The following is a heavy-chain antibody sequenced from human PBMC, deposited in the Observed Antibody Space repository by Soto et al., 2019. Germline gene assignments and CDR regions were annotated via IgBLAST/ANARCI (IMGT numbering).Heavy chain of an antibody. CDR2: IYPGDSDT. Sequence: GESLKISCKGSGYTFTSHWIGWVRQMPGKGLEWMGIIYPGDSDTRYSPSFQGQVSISADNSKNTLYLQMNSLRAEDTAVYYCAKDLWIESQLGGFDYWGQGTLVTVSS. V-gene: IGHV5-51*01. D-gene: IGHD6-6*01. CDR3: AKDLWIESQLGGFDY. J-gene: IGHJ4*02. CDR1: GYTFTSHW.